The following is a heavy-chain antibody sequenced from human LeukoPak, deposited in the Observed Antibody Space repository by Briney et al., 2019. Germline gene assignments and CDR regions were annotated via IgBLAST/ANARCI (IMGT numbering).Heavy chain of an antibody. CDR2: ISGSGGST. J-gene: IGHJ6*02. CDR1: GFTFSSYA. V-gene: IGHV3-23*01. Sequence: GGSLRLSCAASGFTFSSYAMSWVRQAPGKGLEWVSTISGSGGSTYNADSVKGRFTISRDNSKNTLYLQMNSLRAEDTAVYYCAKDPYGSGFFYYAMDVWGQGTTVTVSS. CDR3: AKDPYGSGFFYYAMDV. D-gene: IGHD3-10*01.